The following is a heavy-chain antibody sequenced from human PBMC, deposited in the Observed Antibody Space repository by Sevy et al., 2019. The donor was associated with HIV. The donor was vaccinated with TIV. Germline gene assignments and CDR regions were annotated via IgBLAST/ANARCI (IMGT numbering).Heavy chain of an antibody. V-gene: IGHV3-23*01. Sequence: GGSLRLSCAASGFTFSTYAMGWVRQAPGKGLEWVSGISNSGNDIYYGGSVEGRFTISRDNSKSTLFLEMNNLRAEDTTVYYCAKDGAPYCTGGICFPYWYFDLWGRGALVTVSS. J-gene: IGHJ2*01. CDR3: AKDGAPYCTGGICFPYWYFDL. CDR1: GFTFSTYA. CDR2: ISNSGNDI. D-gene: IGHD2-8*02.